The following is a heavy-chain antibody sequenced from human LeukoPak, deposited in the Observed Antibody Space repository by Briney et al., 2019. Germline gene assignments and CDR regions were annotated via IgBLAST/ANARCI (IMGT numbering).Heavy chain of an antibody. V-gene: IGHV4-61*09. J-gene: IGHJ4*02. CDR1: GGSISSGSYD. CDR2: LYTSGRM. Sequence: SETLSLTCTVSGGSISSGSYDWYWIRQPAGKGLEWIGHLYTSGRMSYNPSLKSRVTISVDTSKNQFSLKLTSVTAADTAVYYCTKGRGIWGQGTLVTVSS. CDR3: TKGRGI. D-gene: IGHD3-10*01.